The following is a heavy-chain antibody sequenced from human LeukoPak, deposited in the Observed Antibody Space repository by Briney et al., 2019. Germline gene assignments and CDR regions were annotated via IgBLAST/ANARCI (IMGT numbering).Heavy chain of an antibody. J-gene: IGHJ4*02. V-gene: IGHV1-46*01. CDR2: INPSGGST. CDR3: GRDSLYYDFLTNYYREYFDY. CDR1: GYTSINHY. Sequence: ASVKVSCKASGYTSINHYIHWVRQAPGQGLEWMGIINPSGGSTNYAQKFQGRVTMTRDTSTSTVYMELSSLTSEDTAVYYCGRDSLYYDFLTNYYREYFDYWGQGTLVTVSS. D-gene: IGHD3-9*01.